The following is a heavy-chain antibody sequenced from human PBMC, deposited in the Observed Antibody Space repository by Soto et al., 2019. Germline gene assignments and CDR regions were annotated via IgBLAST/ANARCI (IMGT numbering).Heavy chain of an antibody. CDR1: GGSFSGYY. CDR3: ARGTPNFDC. J-gene: IGHJ4*02. Sequence: SETLSLTCAVYGGSFSGYYWSWIRQPPGKGLEWIGEINHSGSTNYNPSLKSRVTISVDTSKNQFSLKLSSVTAADTAVYYCARGTPNFDCWGQGTLVTVSS. V-gene: IGHV4-34*01. CDR2: INHSGST.